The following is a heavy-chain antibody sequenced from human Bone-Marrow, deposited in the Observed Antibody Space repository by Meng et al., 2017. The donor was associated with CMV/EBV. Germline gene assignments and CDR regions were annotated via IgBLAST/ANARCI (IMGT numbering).Heavy chain of an antibody. D-gene: IGHD3-3*01. Sequence: SETLSLTCTVSGVSISSGDCWGWIRQPPGKGLEWLGSIHYTGMTFYNPSLKSRVAISLDTSSNQFSLKLRSVTAADTAVYYCARDVGDFWSGYLEPLRYGMDVWGQGTTVTVSS. CDR3: ARDVGDFWSGYLEPLRYGMDV. V-gene: IGHV4-39*07. CDR1: GVSISSGDC. J-gene: IGHJ6*02. CDR2: IHYTGMT.